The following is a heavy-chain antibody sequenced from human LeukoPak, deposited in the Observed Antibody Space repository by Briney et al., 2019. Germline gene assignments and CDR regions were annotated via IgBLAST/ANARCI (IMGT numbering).Heavy chain of an antibody. J-gene: IGHJ5*02. D-gene: IGHD6-19*01. V-gene: IGHV3-30-3*01. CDR1: GFTFSSYA. CDR3: ASDVVDSSGWHNWFDP. Sequence: PGGSLRLSCAASGFTFSSYAMHWVRQAPGKGLEWVAVISYDGSNKYYADSVKGRFTISRDNSKNTLYLQMNSPRAEDTAVYYCASDVVDSSGWHNWFDPWGQGTLVTVSS. CDR2: ISYDGSNK.